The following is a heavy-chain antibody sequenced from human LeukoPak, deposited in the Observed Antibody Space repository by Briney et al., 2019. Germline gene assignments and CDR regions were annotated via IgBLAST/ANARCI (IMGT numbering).Heavy chain of an antibody. CDR1: GGSISSDY. D-gene: IGHD3-22*01. V-gene: IGHV4-59*01. Sequence: SETLSLTCTVSGGSISSDYWSWIRQPPGKGLEWIGYIYHSGSTNYNLPLKSRVTISVDASKKQFSLKLSSVTAADTAVYYCARTRDDSSGYLSIDYWGQGTLVTVSS. CDR2: IYHSGST. J-gene: IGHJ4*02. CDR3: ARTRDDSSGYLSIDY.